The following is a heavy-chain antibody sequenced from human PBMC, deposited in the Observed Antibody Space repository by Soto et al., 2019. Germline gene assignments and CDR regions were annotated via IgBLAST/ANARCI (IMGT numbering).Heavy chain of an antibody. CDR2: IYHSGST. J-gene: IGHJ5*02. CDR3: ATALGAGFGELSENWFDP. D-gene: IGHD3-10*01. V-gene: IGHV4-38-2*01. Sequence: SETLSLTCAVSGYSVSSGYYWGWILQPPWKGLEWIGSIYHSGSTYYNPSLKSRVTISVDTSKNQFSLKLSSVTAADTAVYYCATALGAGFGELSENWFDPWGQGTLVTVSS. CDR1: GYSVSSGYY.